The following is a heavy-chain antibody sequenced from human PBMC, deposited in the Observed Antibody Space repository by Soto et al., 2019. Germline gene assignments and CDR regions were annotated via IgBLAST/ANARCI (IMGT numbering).Heavy chain of an antibody. CDR2: MSGSGYNT. Sequence: EVQLLESGGGLVQPGGSLRLSCAASGFSFSNYAMSWVRQAPGKGLGWVSTMSGSGYNTYYADSVKGRFAISRDNSKSTLYLQMNSPTAEDTAVYYCAKGGATYGLLTHDYWGQGTLVTVSS. V-gene: IGHV3-23*01. CDR1: GFSFSNYA. CDR3: AKGGATYGLLTHDY. J-gene: IGHJ4*02. D-gene: IGHD3-10*01.